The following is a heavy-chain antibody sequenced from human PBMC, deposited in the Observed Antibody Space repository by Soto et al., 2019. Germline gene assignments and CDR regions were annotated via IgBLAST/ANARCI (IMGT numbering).Heavy chain of an antibody. CDR1: GFTFSSYA. CDR2: ISYDGSNK. CDR3: ARTKVPAAIGYYYGMDV. D-gene: IGHD2-2*01. V-gene: IGHV3-30-3*01. J-gene: IGHJ6*02. Sequence: QVQLVESGGGVVQPGRSLRLSCAASGFTFSSYAMHWVRQAPGKGLEWVAVISYDGSNKYYEDSVKGRFTISRDNSKNTLYLQMNSLRAEDTAVYYCARTKVPAAIGYYYGMDVWGQGTTVTVSS.